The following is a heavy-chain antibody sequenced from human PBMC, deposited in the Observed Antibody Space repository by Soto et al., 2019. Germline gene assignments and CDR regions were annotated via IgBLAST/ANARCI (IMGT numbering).Heavy chain of an antibody. CDR3: ARRLSSSWSNNWFDP. Sequence: ASVKVSCKASGYTFTIYAMHWVRQAPGQRLEWMGWINAGNGNTKYSQKFQGRVTITRDTSASTAYMELSSLRFEDTAVYYCARRLSSSWSNNWFDPWGQGTLVTVSS. V-gene: IGHV1-3*01. D-gene: IGHD6-13*01. J-gene: IGHJ5*02. CDR2: INAGNGNT. CDR1: GYTFTIYA.